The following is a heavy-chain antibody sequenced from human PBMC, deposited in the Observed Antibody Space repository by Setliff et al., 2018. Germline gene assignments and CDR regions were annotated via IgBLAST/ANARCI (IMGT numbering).Heavy chain of an antibody. J-gene: IGHJ6*02. CDR1: GYSFTSYW. CDR2: IYPGDSIT. Sequence: GESLKISCKGSGYSFTSYWIGWVRQMPGKGLEWMGIIYPGDSITRYSPSFQGQVTISADKSISTAYLQWSSLKASDTAMYYCARLDSDGELTTPNYYYYGMDVWGQGTTVTVSS. V-gene: IGHV5-51*01. D-gene: IGHD1-26*01. CDR3: ARLDSDGELTTPNYYYYGMDV.